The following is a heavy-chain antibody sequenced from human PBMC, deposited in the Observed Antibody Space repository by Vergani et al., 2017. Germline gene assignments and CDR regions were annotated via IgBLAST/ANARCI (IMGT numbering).Heavy chain of an antibody. CDR2: IKDDGTEQ. Sequence: EVQLVESGGVVVQPGGSLRLSCAASGFTFDDYAMHWVRQAPGKGLEWVANIKDDGTEQYYVDSVKGRFTISRDNTRNSAYLQMSNLRADDTAIYYCATNIVFLGGSHHQAIGTGYFDPWGQGTPVTVSS. CDR3: ATNIVFLGGSHHQAIGTGYFDP. D-gene: IGHD2/OR15-2a*01. CDR1: GFTFDDYA. V-gene: IGHV3-7*01. J-gene: IGHJ5*02.